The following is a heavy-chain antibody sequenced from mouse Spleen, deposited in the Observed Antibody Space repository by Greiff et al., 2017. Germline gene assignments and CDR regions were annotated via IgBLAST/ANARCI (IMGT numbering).Heavy chain of an antibody. CDR3: ARGDSNYPLDY. V-gene: IGHV1-42*01. CDR2: INPSTGGT. Sequence: VQLKESGPELVKPGASVKISCKASGYSFTGYYMNWVKQSPEKSLEWIGEINPSTGGTTYNQKFKAKATLTVDKSSSTAYMQLKSLTSEDSAVYYCARGDSNYPLDYWGQGTTLTVSS. D-gene: IGHD2-5*01. CDR1: GYSFTGYY. J-gene: IGHJ2*01.